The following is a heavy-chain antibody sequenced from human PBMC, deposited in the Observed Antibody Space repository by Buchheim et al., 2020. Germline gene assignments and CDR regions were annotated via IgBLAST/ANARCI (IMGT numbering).Heavy chain of an antibody. V-gene: IGHV3-23*01. CDR1: GGSISNSDSYY. CDR2: ISGSGSST. Sequence: QLQESGPGLVKPSETLSLTCTVSGGSISNSDSYYWGWIRQPPGKGLEWVSVISGSGSSTYYADSVKGRFIISRDNSKNTLYLQMNSLRAEDTAVYYCAKLDAVGVVVNCYFDSWGQGTL. CDR3: AKLDAVGVVVNCYFDS. D-gene: IGHD3-22*01. J-gene: IGHJ4*02.